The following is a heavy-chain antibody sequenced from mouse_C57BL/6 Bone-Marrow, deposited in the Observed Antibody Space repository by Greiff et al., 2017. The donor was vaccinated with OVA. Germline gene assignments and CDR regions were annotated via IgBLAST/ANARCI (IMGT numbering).Heavy chain of an antibody. CDR1: GYTFTDYE. CDR3: TRGPRFTTVVATGDY. D-gene: IGHD1-1*01. Sequence: VKLMESGAELVRPGASVTLSCKASGYTFTDYEMHWVKQTPVHGLEWIGAIDPETGGTAYNQKFKGKAILTADKSSSTAYMELRSLTSEDSAVYYCTRGPRFTTVVATGDYWGQGTTLTVSS. V-gene: IGHV1-15*01. J-gene: IGHJ2*01. CDR2: IDPETGGT.